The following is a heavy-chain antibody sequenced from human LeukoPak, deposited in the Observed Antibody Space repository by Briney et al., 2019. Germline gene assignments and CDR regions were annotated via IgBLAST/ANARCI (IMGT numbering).Heavy chain of an antibody. CDR3: AREDSSGWYSMDY. CDR1: GFTFSSYS. J-gene: IGHJ4*02. D-gene: IGHD6-19*01. CDR2: SSSSSSCI. Sequence: GGSLRLSCAASGFTFSSYSMNWVRQAPGKGLEWVSSSSSSSSCIYYADSVKGRFTISRDNAKNSLYLQMNSLRVEDTAVYYCAREDSSGWYSMDYWGQGTLVTVSS. V-gene: IGHV3-21*01.